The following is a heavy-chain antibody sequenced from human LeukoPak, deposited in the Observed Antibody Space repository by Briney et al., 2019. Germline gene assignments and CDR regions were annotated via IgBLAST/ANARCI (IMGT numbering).Heavy chain of an antibody. Sequence: SVKVSCKASGGTFSNYAISWVRQAPGQGLEWMGGILPITATSNYAQKFQGRVSFTADESTSTAYMELSSLRSDDTAVYYCAGRSSTSYLYYFDYWGQGTLVTVSS. J-gene: IGHJ4*02. CDR2: ILPITATS. CDR1: GGTFSNYA. V-gene: IGHV1-69*13. CDR3: AGRSSTSYLYYFDY. D-gene: IGHD2-2*01.